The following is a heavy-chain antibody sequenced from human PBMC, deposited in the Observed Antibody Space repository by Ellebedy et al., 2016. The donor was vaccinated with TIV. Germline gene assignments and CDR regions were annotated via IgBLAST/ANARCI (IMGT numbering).Heavy chain of an antibody. CDR1: GYSFTSYW. V-gene: IGHV5-51*01. CDR3: ARPGYGSNFRYALDI. Sequence: GESLKISCKVSGYSFTSYWIGWVRQMPGKGLEWMGIILPGDSDTRYSPSFQGQVTISADKSISTAYLQWSRLKASDTAMYYCARPGYGSNFRYALDIWGQGTMVTVSS. D-gene: IGHD4-23*01. CDR2: ILPGDSDT. J-gene: IGHJ3*02.